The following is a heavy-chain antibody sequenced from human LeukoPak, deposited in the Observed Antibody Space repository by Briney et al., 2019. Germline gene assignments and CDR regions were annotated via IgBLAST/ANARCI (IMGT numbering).Heavy chain of an antibody. CDR2: IFYSGST. CDR1: GDSISSGGYY. V-gene: IGHV4-31*03. CDR3: ARFRGLTMVRGVIPQYYFDY. J-gene: IGHJ4*02. D-gene: IGHD3-10*01. Sequence: SETLSLTCTVSGDSISSGGYYWSWIRQHPGKGLEWIGYIFYSGSTYYNPSLKSRLTIPVDTSKNQFSLKLSSVTAADTAVYYCARFRGLTMVRGVIPQYYFDYWGQGTLVTVSS.